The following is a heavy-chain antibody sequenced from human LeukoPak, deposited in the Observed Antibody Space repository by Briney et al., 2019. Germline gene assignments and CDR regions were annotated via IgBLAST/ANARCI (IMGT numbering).Heavy chain of an antibody. CDR3: ARDTWGFEN. Sequence: GGSLRLSCAASGFTFSRDAMNWVRQAPGKGLEWLSYISITSSTKYYADAVRGRFSISRDNARNSLYLQMDSLRAEDTAVYFCARDTWGFENWGQGTLVTVSS. J-gene: IGHJ4*02. CDR1: GFTFSRDA. D-gene: IGHD3-16*01. V-gene: IGHV3-48*04. CDR2: ISITSSTK.